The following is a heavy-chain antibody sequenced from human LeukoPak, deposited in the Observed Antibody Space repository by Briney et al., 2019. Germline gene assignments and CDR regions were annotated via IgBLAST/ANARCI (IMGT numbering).Heavy chain of an antibody. CDR1: GFTFSNYW. CDR3: LRDFRSADL. Sequence: TGGSLRLSCVASGFTFSNYWMHWVRHPPGKGLVWVSRIYVDGRTTNYADTVKGRFTISRDNAKNTVYLEMNSLSVEDTATYYCLRDFRSADLWGQGTLVTVTS. V-gene: IGHV3-74*01. CDR2: IYVDGRTT. J-gene: IGHJ5*02.